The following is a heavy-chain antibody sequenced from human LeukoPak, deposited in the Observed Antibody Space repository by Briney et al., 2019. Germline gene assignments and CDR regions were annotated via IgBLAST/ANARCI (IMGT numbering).Heavy chain of an antibody. J-gene: IGHJ4*02. CDR1: GFTFSSYE. CDR3: ARNNYYYESSGYFWHDF. D-gene: IGHD3-22*01. V-gene: IGHV3-48*03. Sequence: PGGSLRLSCAASGFTFSSYEMNWVRQAPGKGQEWVSYISSSGSSIYYVDSVKGRFAISRDNANNSLYLQMDSLTAEDTAVYYCARNNYYYESSGYFWHDFWGQGTLVTVFS. CDR2: ISSSGSSI.